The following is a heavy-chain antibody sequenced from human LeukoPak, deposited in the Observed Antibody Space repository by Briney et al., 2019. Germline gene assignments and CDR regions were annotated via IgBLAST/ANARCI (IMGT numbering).Heavy chain of an antibody. D-gene: IGHD1-1*01. CDR1: GFSFSSCV. CDR2: IDPDGDTT. Sequence: GSLRLSCAASGFSFSSCVMLWVRQAPGMGLEYVSSIDPDGDTTYYANSVKGRFTISRDNSKNMLYLQMGSLTTEDMAVYYCAAQGTRTGAYDPWGQGTLVTVSS. CDR3: AAQGTRTGAYDP. J-gene: IGHJ5*02. V-gene: IGHV3-64*01.